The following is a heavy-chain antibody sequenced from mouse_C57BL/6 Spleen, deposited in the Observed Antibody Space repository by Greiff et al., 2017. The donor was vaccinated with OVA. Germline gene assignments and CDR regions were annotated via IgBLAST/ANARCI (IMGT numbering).Heavy chain of an antibody. D-gene: IGHD1-1*01. CDR1: GYTFTDYE. CDR2: IDPETGGT. J-gene: IGHJ3*01. Sequence: VQLKQSGAELVRPGASVTLSCKASGYTFTDYEMHWVKQTPVHGLEWIGAIDPETGGTAYNQKFKGKAILTADKSSSTAYMELRSLTSEDSAVYYCTRDYGSSWFAYWGQGTLVTVSA. CDR3: TRDYGSSWFAY. V-gene: IGHV1-15*01.